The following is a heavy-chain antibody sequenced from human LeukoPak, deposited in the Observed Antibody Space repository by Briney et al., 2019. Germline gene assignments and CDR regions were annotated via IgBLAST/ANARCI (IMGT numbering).Heavy chain of an antibody. V-gene: IGHV3-48*03. CDR1: GFTSSSYE. CDR3: ARGLFSSGWYPIDY. J-gene: IGHJ4*02. Sequence: GGSLRLSCAASGFTSSSYEMNWVRQAPGKGLEWVSYISSSGSTIYYADSVKGRFTISRDNAKNSLYLQMNSLRAEDTAVYYCARGLFSSGWYPIDYWGQGTLVTVSS. CDR2: ISSSGSTI. D-gene: IGHD6-19*01.